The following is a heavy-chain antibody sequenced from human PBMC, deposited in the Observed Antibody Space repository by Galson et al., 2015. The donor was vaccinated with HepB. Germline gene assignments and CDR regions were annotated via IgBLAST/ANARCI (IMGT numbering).Heavy chain of an antibody. CDR3: TTAVGVFDFWSGYRSYYYYYMDV. CDR2: IKSKTDGGTT. J-gene: IGHJ6*03. D-gene: IGHD3-3*01. V-gene: IGHV3-15*07. Sequence: SLRLSCAASGFTFSNAWMNWVRQAPGKGLEWVGRIKSKTDGGTTDYAAPVKGRFTISRDDSKNTLYLQMNSLKTEDTAVYYCTTAVGVFDFWSGYRSYYYYYMDVWGKGTTVTVSS. CDR1: GFTFSNAW.